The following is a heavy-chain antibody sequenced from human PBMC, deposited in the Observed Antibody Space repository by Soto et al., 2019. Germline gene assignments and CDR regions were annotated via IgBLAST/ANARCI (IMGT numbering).Heavy chain of an antibody. V-gene: IGHV3-23*01. CDR2: ISGSGGST. J-gene: IGHJ4*02. D-gene: IGHD6-13*01. CDR3: ALRGGSSSWSRPYYFDY. CDR1: GFTFSSYA. Sequence: GGSLRLSCAASGFTFSSYAMSWVRQAPGKGLEWVSAISGSGGSTYYADSVKGRFTISRDNSKNTLYLQMNSLRAEDTAVYYCALRGGSSSWSRPYYFDYWGQGTLVTVSS.